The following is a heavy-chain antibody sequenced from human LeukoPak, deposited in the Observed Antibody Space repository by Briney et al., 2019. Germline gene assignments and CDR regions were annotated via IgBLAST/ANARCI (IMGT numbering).Heavy chain of an antibody. J-gene: IGHJ4*02. CDR3: ARHGGSGYYGSGTPKGLDY. V-gene: IGHV4-61*02. Sequence: SQTLSLTCTVSGGSISSGSYYWSWIRQPAGKGLEWIGRIYTSGSTNYNPSLKSRVTISVDTSKNQFSLKLSSVTAADTAVYYCARHGGSGYYGSGTPKGLDYWGQGTLVTVSS. D-gene: IGHD3-10*01. CDR2: IYTSGST. CDR1: GGSISSGSYY.